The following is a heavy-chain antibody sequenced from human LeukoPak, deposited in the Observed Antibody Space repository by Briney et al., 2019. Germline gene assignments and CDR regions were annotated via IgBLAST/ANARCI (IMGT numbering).Heavy chain of an antibody. CDR3: AKGVRITMVRGAFDI. Sequence: PGGSLRLSCAASGFTFDDYAMHWVRQAPGKGLEWVPGISWNSGSIGYADSVKGRFTISRDNAKNSLYLQMNSLRAEDTALYYCAKGVRITMVRGAFDIWGQGTMVTVSS. J-gene: IGHJ3*02. V-gene: IGHV3-9*01. D-gene: IGHD3-10*01. CDR2: ISWNSGSI. CDR1: GFTFDDYA.